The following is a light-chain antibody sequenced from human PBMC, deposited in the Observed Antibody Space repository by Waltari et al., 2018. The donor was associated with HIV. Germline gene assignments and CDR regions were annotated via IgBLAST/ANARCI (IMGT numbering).Light chain of an antibody. J-gene: IGLJ3*02. CDR2: DGH. Sequence: QSVLTQPPSASGTPGQRVFISCSGSNSNIGRNTVHWYQHLPGTAPKLLIYDGHGRPSGVPDRFSGSRSGTSASLAIVGLHSGDEAHYFCASWDDSVTGSNWVFGGGTRLTVL. V-gene: IGLV1-44*01. CDR1: NSNIGRNT. CDR3: ASWDDSVTGSNWV.